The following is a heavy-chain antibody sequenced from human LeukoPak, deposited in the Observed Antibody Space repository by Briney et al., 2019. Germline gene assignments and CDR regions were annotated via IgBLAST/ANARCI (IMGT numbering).Heavy chain of an antibody. V-gene: IGHV1-8*01. Sequence: ASVKVSCKASGYTFTSYDINWVRQATGRGLEWMGWMNPNSGNTGYAQKFQGRVTMTRNTSISTAYMELSSLRSEDTAVYYCARSGGLWFGECWFDPWGQGTLVTVSS. CDR1: GYTFTSYD. J-gene: IGHJ5*02. CDR3: ARSGGLWFGECWFDP. D-gene: IGHD3-10*01. CDR2: MNPNSGNT.